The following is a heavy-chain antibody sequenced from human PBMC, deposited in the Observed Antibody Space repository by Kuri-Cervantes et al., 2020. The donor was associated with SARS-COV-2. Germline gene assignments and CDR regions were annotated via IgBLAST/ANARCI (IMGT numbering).Heavy chain of an antibody. CDR2: ISWTSGSI. V-gene: IGHV3-9*01. CDR1: GFSFDDYD. J-gene: IGHJ4*02. Sequence: GGSLRLSCAASGFSFDDYDMHWVRQAPGKGLEWVSGISWTSGSIGYADSVKGRFTISRDNAKNSLYLQMNSLRAEDTALYYCAKANYGSGIYYFDYWGQGTLVTVSS. CDR3: AKANYGSGIYYFDY. D-gene: IGHD3-10*01.